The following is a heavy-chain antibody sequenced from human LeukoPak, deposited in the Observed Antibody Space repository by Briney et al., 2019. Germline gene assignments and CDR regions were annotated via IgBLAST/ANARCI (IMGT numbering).Heavy chain of an antibody. V-gene: IGHV4-4*07. CDR1: GGSISSYY. D-gene: IGHD6-19*01. J-gene: IGHJ3*02. CDR3: ARDPHGWPHDAFDI. CDR2: IYTSGST. Sequence: SETLSLTCTVSGGSISSYYWSWIRQPAGKGLEWIGRIYTSGSTNYNPSLKSRVTMSVDTSKNQFSLKLSSVTAADTAVYYCARDPHGWPHDAFDIWGQGTMVTVSS.